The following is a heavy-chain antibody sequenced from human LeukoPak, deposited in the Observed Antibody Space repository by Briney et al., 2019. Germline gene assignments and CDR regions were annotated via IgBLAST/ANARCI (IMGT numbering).Heavy chain of an antibody. D-gene: IGHD3-10*01. V-gene: IGHV3-21*01. CDR1: GFTFSSYS. CDR2: ISSSSSYI. J-gene: IGHJ4*02. Sequence: GGSLRLSCAASGFTFSSYSMNWVRQAPGKGLEWVSSISSSSSYIYYADSVKGRSTISRDNAKNSLYLQMNSLRAEDTAVYYCVRGAGTRGDYWGQGTLVTVSS. CDR3: VRGAGTRGDY.